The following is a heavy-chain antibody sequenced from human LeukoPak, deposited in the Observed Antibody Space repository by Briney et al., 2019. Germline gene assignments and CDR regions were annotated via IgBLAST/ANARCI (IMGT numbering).Heavy chain of an antibody. CDR2: IYHSGST. CDR1: GGSISSGGYS. D-gene: IGHD1-26*01. Sequence: PSETLSLTCAVSGGSISSGGYSWSWIRQPPGKGLEWIGYIYHSGSTYYNPSLKSRVTISVDRSKNQFSLKLSSVTAADTAVYYCARGGRRISDYGTDVWGKGTTVTVSS. J-gene: IGHJ6*04. CDR3: ARGGRRISDYGTDV. V-gene: IGHV4-30-2*01.